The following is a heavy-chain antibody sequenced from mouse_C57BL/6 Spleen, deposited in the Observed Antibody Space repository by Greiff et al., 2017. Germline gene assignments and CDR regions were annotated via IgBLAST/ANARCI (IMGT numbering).Heavy chain of an antibody. CDR1: GYTFTSYW. CDR3: ARSGDVSWYFDV. D-gene: IGHD3-3*01. J-gene: IGHJ1*03. Sequence: VQLQQPGAELVKPGASVKLSCKASGYTFTSYWMHWVKQRPGQGLEWIGMIHPNSGSTNYNEKFKSKATLTVDKSSSTAYMQLSSLTSEDSAVYYCARSGDVSWYFDVWGTGTTVTVSS. CDR2: IHPNSGST. V-gene: IGHV1-64*01.